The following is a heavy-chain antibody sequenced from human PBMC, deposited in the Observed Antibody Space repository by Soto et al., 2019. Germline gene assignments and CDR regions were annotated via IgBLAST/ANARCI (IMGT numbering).Heavy chain of an antibody. CDR1: GFNFNTYF. CDR2: IFPNGRDK. V-gene: IGHV3-30*13. D-gene: IGHD1-26*01. CDR3: ARDDEHGSNCDIAY. J-gene: IGHJ4*02. Sequence: QVQLVQSGGGVVQPGRSLRLSCAASGFNFNTYFMHWVRQAPGKGLEWVAMIFPNGRDKEYADCVKGRVTISRDNSNNRMYLPMDSLRPEETAVYYCARDDEHGSNCDIAYWGQGALVTVSS.